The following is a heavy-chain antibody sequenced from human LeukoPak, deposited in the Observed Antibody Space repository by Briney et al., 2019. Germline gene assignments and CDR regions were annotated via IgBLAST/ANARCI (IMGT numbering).Heavy chain of an antibody. Sequence: GGSLRLSCAASGFTFSSYAMSWVRQAPGKGLEWVSAISGSGGRTYYADCVNGRFPISTHNSKNTLYLQINSLRAADTAVYYCAKSPYGPGGWFDPWGQGTLVTVSS. CDR3: AKSPYGPGGWFDP. V-gene: IGHV3-23*01. J-gene: IGHJ5*02. D-gene: IGHD3-10*01. CDR1: GFTFSSYA. CDR2: ISGSGGRT.